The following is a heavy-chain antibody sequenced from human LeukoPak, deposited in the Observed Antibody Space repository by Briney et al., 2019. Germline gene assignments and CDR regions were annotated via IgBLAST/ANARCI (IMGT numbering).Heavy chain of an antibody. D-gene: IGHD3-9*01. Sequence: SQTLSLTCTVSGGSISSGGYYWSWIRQHPGKGLEWIGYIYYSGSTYYNPSLKSRVTISVDTSKNQFSLKLSSVTAADTAVYYCARLGYFDWTSPWQFDSWGQGALVTVSS. J-gene: IGHJ4*02. V-gene: IGHV4-31*03. CDR1: GGSISSGGYY. CDR3: ARLGYFDWTSPWQFDS. CDR2: IYYSGST.